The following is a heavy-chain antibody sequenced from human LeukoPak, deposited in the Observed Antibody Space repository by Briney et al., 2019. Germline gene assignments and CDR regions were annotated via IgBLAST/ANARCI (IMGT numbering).Heavy chain of an antibody. Sequence: KTSETLSLTCAVAGGSISSYYWSWIRQPPGKGLEWIGYIYYSGSTNYNPSLKSRVTISVDTSKNQFSLKLSSVTAADTAVYYCASVISSGWYVYYYYGMDVWGQGTTVTVSS. D-gene: IGHD6-19*01. CDR3: ASVISSGWYVYYYYGMDV. V-gene: IGHV4-59*01. J-gene: IGHJ6*02. CDR2: IYYSGST. CDR1: GGSISSYY.